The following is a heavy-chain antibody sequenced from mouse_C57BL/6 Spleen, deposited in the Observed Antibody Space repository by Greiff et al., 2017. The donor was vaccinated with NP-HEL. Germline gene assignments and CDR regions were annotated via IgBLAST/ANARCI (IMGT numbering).Heavy chain of an antibody. V-gene: IGHV1-18*01. D-gene: IGHD1-1*01. J-gene: IGHJ4*01. Sequence: EAQLQQSGPELVKPGASVKIPCKASGYTFTDYNMDWVKQSHGKSLEWIGDINPNNGGTIYNQKFKGKATLTVDKSSSTAYMELRSLTSEDTAVYYCARRRTVVRAMDYWGQGTSVTVSS. CDR1: GYTFTDYN. CDR3: ARRRTVVRAMDY. CDR2: INPNNGGT.